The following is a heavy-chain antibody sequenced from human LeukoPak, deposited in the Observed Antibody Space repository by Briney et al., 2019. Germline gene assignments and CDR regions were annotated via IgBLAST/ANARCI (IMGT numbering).Heavy chain of an antibody. CDR1: GFTFSSYG. V-gene: IGHV3-33*06. D-gene: IGHD6-13*01. CDR3: AKGGAEAGTLYLEY. Sequence: GRSLRLSCAASGFTFSSYGMHWVRQAPGKGLEWVAVIWYDGSNKYYADSVKGRFTISRDNSKNTLYLQMNSLRAEDTAIYYCAKGGAEAGTLYLEYWGQGTLVTVSS. J-gene: IGHJ4*02. CDR2: IWYDGSNK.